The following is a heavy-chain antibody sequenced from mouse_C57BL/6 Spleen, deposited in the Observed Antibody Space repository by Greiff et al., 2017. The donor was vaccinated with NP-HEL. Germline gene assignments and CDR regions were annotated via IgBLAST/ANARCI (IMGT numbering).Heavy chain of an antibody. J-gene: IGHJ3*01. V-gene: IGHV1-64*01. CDR2: IHPNSGST. Sequence: VQLQQPGAELVKPGASVKLSCKASGYTFTSYWMHWVKQRPGQGLEWIGMIHPNSGSTNYNEKFKSKATLTVDKSSSTAYMQLSSLTSEDSAVYYCARGGGYGYDGVAWFAYWGQGTLVTVSA. CDR3: ARGGGYGYDGVAWFAY. CDR1: GYTFTSYW. D-gene: IGHD2-2*01.